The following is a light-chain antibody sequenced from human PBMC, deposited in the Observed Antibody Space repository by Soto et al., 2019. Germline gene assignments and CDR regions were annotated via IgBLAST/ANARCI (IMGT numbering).Light chain of an antibody. J-gene: IGLJ3*02. CDR1: SSNIGAGYD. V-gene: IGLV1-40*01. Sequence: QAVVTQPPSVSGAPGQRVTISCTGSSSNIGAGYDVHWYQQLPGTAPKLLIYANRNRPSGVPDRFSGSKSGTSASLTITGLQAEDEADYYCQSYDSSLRGVFGGGTKLTVL. CDR3: QSYDSSLRGV. CDR2: ANR.